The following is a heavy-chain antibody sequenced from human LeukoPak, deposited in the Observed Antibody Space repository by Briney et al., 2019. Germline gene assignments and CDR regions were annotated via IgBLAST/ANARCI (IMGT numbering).Heavy chain of an antibody. D-gene: IGHD3-10*01. CDR2: IIPIFGTA. J-gene: IGHJ3*02. V-gene: IGHV1-69*13. CDR3: ARYGQPYDAFDI. Sequence: GASVKVSCKASGGTFSSYAISWVRQAPGQGLEWMGGIIPIFGTANYAQKFQGRVTITADESTSTAYMELSSLRSEDTAVYYCARYGQPYDAFDIWGQGTMVTVSS. CDR1: GGTFSSYA.